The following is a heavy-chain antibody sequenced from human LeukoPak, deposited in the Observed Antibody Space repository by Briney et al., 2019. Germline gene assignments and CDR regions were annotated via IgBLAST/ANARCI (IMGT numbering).Heavy chain of an antibody. D-gene: IGHD5-18*01. J-gene: IGHJ4*02. CDR1: GGSISSYY. CDR3: ARGGYSYINYFDY. CDR2: IYYSGST. V-gene: IGHV4-59*01. Sequence: SETLSLTCTVSGGSISSYYFNWIRQPPGKGLEWIGNIYYSGSTNYNPSLKSRVTISVDTSKNQCSLKLRTVTAADTAVYYCARGGYSYINYFDYWGQGTLVTVSS.